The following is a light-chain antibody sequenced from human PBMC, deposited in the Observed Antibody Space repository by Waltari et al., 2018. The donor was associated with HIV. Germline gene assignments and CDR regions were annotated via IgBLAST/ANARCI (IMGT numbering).Light chain of an antibody. Sequence: EIVLTQSPATLSLSPGERPTLSRRASKSVYNYVGWSQQKPGQAPGRLIDDASSGATGIPARCSGSGAGTDFTLTISDRGPEDFAVYCCKQRSTLLTFGGGTKVEMK. V-gene: IGKV3-11*01. CDR1: KSVYNY. CDR2: DAS. CDR3: KQRSTLLT. J-gene: IGKJ4*02.